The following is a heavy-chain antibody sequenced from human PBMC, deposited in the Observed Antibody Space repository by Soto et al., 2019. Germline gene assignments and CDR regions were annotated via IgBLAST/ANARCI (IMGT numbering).Heavy chain of an antibody. J-gene: IGHJ4*02. D-gene: IGHD6-19*01. Sequence: EVQLLESGGGLVQPGGSLRLSCAASGFTFSSYAMSWVRQAPGKGLEWVSVISGSGGSTYYADSVKGRFTISRDNSKNTLYLQMSSLRAEDTAVYYCARRTSGWYLDYWGQGTRVTVSS. CDR1: GFTFSSYA. V-gene: IGHV3-23*01. CDR3: ARRTSGWYLDY. CDR2: ISGSGGST.